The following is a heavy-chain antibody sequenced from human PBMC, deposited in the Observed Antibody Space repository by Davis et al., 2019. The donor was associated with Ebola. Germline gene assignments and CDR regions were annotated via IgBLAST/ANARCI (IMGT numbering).Heavy chain of an antibody. V-gene: IGHV3-33*01. D-gene: IGHD3-22*01. Sequence: GGSLRLSCEASGFSFDAYAMHWVRQAPGKGLEWVSSIWYEGTDGYYADSVRGRFIISRDDSKNTLYLQMNSLRVEDTAIYYWAREEGSSRWQNNWFDYWGQGTLVTVSS. CDR2: IWYEGTDG. CDR3: AREEGSSRWQNNWFDY. J-gene: IGHJ5*01. CDR1: GFSFDAYA.